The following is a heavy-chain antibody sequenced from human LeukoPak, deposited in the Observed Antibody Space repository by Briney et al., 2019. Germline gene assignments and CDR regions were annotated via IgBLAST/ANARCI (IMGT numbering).Heavy chain of an antibody. CDR2: IIPIFGTA. J-gene: IGHJ3*02. D-gene: IGHD3-3*01. V-gene: IGHV1-69*13. Sequence: SVKVSCKASGGTFSSYAISWVRQAPGQGLEWMGGIIPIFGTANYAQKFQGRVTITADESTSTAYMELSSLRSEDTAVYYCARDGIGGFDAFDIWGQGTMVTVSS. CDR1: GGTFSSYA. CDR3: ARDGIGGFDAFDI.